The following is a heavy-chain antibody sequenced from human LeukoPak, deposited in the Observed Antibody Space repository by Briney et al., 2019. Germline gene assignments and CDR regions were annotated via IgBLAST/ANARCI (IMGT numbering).Heavy chain of an antibody. CDR1: GFTFSNAW. V-gene: IGHV3-66*01. Sequence: PGGSLRLSCAASGFTFSNAWMSWVRQAPGKGLEWVSVIYNNDKTYHADSVKGRFTISRDNSKNTLFLQMNSLRVEDTAVYYCASEEPRSGWYFYGMDVWGQGTTVTVSS. CDR3: ASEEPRSGWYFYGMDV. J-gene: IGHJ6*02. D-gene: IGHD6-19*01. CDR2: IYNNDKT.